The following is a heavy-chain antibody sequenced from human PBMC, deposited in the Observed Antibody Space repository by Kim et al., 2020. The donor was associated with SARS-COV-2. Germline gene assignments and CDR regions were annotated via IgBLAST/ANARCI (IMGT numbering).Heavy chain of an antibody. CDR1: GFTFSAYE. V-gene: IGHV3-48*03. Sequence: GGSLRLSCAASGFTFSAYEMNWVRQAPGKGLEWVSYISTSGSTMFYADSVKGRFTISRDNAKNSLYLQMNSLRVEDTAVYYCARDRGRITIFGVINVVPYYFHYWGQGTLVTVSS. J-gene: IGHJ4*02. CDR3: ARDRGRITIFGVINVVPYYFHY. D-gene: IGHD3-3*01. CDR2: ISTSGSTM.